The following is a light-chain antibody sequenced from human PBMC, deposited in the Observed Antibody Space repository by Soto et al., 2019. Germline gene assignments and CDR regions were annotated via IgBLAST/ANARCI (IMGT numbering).Light chain of an antibody. CDR3: SLYTSENTYV. CDR1: STDFVSYNR. CDR2: EAS. V-gene: IGLV2-18*01. J-gene: IGLJ1*01. Sequence: QSALTQPPSVSGSPGQSVTISCTGTSTDFVSYNRVSWYQQPPGTAPKLIIYEASNRPSGVPGRFSGSKSGNTASLTISGLQAEDEADYYCSLYTSENTYVFGTGTKLTVL.